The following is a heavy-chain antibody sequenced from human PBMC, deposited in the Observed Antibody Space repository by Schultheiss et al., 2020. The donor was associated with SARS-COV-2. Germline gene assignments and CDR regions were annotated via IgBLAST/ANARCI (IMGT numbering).Heavy chain of an antibody. D-gene: IGHD2-2*01. Sequence: GGSLRLSCAASGFTFINYNMNWVRQAPGKGLEWVAVMSYDASNHSYADSVKGRFTISRDNAKNSLSLQMNSLRAEDTAVYYCARERAVPAGQGDDYYYYMDVWGKGTTVTVSS. V-gene: IGHV3-30-3*01. CDR3: ARERAVPAGQGDDYYYYMDV. CDR2: MSYDASNH. J-gene: IGHJ6*03. CDR1: GFTFINYN.